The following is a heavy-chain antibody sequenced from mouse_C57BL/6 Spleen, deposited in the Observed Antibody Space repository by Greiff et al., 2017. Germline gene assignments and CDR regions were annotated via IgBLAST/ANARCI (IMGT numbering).Heavy chain of an antibody. CDR3: ARSPHYYGSSYEYFDV. Sequence: VKVEESGPGLVQPSQSLSITCTVSGFSLTSYGVHWVRQSPGKGLEWLGVIWSGGSTDYNAAFISRLSISKDNSKSQVFFKMKSLQADDTAIYYCARSPHYYGSSYEYFDVWGTGTTVTVSS. D-gene: IGHD1-1*01. CDR1: GFSLTSYG. CDR2: IWSGGST. V-gene: IGHV2-2*01. J-gene: IGHJ1*03.